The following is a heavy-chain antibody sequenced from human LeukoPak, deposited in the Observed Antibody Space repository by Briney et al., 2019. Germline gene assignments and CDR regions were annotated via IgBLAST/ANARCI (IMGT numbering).Heavy chain of an antibody. D-gene: IGHD3-22*01. CDR3: ARDNYYDSSGYYS. CDR1: GGSISGDH. Sequence: KPSETLSLTCTVSGGSISGDHWNWIRQPPGKGLEWIGYIYYSGSTNYNPSLKSRVTISVDTSKNQFSLKLSSVTAADTAVYYCARDNYYDSSGYYSWGQGTLVTVSS. J-gene: IGHJ4*02. V-gene: IGHV4-59*01. CDR2: IYYSGST.